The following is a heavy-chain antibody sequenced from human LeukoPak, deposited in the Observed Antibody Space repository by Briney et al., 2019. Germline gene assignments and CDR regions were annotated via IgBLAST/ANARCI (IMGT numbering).Heavy chain of an antibody. J-gene: IGHJ5*01. CDR3: ARAPQDDFWSGSVWFDS. D-gene: IGHD3-3*01. CDR2: IYYIGST. Sequence: SETLSLTCTVSGGSISSGGYYWSWIRQHPGKGLEWIGYIYYIGSTYYNPSLKSRVTISVDTSKNQFSLKLSSVTAADTAVYYCARAPQDDFWSGSVWFDSWGQGTLVTVSS. CDR1: GGSISSGGYY. V-gene: IGHV4-31*03.